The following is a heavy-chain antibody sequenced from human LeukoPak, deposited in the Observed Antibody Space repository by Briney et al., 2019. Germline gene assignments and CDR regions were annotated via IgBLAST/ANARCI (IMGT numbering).Heavy chain of an antibody. J-gene: IGHJ4*02. D-gene: IGHD3-22*01. CDR3: AILHDSSGYYYFDY. CDR2: IYYNGGT. V-gene: IGHV4-39*01. Sequence: SETLSLTCTVSGVSISSSSYYWGWIRQPPGKGLEWIGNIYYNGGTYYNPSLKSRVTISVDTSKNQFSLKLSSVTAADTAVYYCAILHDSSGYYYFDYWGQGTLVTVSS. CDR1: GVSISSSSYY.